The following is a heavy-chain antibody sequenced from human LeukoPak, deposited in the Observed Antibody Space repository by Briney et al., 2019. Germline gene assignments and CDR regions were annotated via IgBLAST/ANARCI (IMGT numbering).Heavy chain of an antibody. J-gene: IGHJ4*02. D-gene: IGHD3-3*01. Sequence: ASVKVSCKASGYTFTSYDVNWVRQATGQGLEWMGWMNPNSGNTGYAQKFQGRVTITRNTSISTAYMELSSLRSEDTAVYYCATAYDFRSGYYCDYWGQGTLVTVSS. V-gene: IGHV1-8*03. CDR1: GYTFTSYD. CDR3: ATAYDFRSGYYCDY. CDR2: MNPNSGNT.